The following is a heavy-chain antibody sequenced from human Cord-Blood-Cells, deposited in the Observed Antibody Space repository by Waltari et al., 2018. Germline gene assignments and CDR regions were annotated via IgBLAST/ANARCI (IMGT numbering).Heavy chain of an antibody. CDR2: IRYDGSNK. CDR1: GFTFSSYG. D-gene: IGHD3-16*02. Sequence: QVQLVESGGGVVQPGGPLRLSCAASGFTFSSYGMHWVRQAPGKGLEWVAFIRYDGSNKYYADSVKGRFTISRDNSKNTLYLQMNSLRAEDTALYYCAKDHIVGPAHFDYWGQGTLVTVSS. J-gene: IGHJ4*02. V-gene: IGHV3-30*02. CDR3: AKDHIVGPAHFDY.